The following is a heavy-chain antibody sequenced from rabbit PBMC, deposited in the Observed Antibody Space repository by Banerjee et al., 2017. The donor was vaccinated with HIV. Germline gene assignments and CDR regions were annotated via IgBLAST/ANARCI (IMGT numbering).Heavy chain of an antibody. CDR2: IDTGSRGYT. V-gene: IGHV1S45*01. CDR3: AMSSSGWGADGFNL. Sequence: QQQLEESGGGLVQPEGSLTLTCKASGIDFSSYYYMCWVRQAPGKGLEWIACIDTGSRGYTWYASWAKGRFTISKTSSTTVTLQMTSLTAADTATWFCAMSSSGWGADGFNLWGPGTLVTVS. CDR1: GIDFSSYYY. D-gene: IGHD4-1*01. J-gene: IGHJ4*01.